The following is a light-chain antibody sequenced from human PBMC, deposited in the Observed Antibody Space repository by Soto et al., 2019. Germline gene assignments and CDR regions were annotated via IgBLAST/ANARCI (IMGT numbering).Light chain of an antibody. V-gene: IGKV1-5*03. CDR1: QYISSW. Sequence: DIQMTQSPSSLSASIGDRVTITCRASQYISSWLAWYQQKPGRAPKLLIYKSSILESGVPSRFSGSGSGTEFTPTISSLQPDDFATYYCQQFNTSPWTFGQGTKVDI. J-gene: IGKJ1*01. CDR3: QQFNTSPWT. CDR2: KSS.